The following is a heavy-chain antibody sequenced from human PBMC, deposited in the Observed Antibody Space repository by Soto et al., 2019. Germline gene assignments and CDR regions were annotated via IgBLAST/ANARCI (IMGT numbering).Heavy chain of an antibody. D-gene: IGHD4-17*01. Sequence: GGSLRLSCAASGFTFSSYWMSWVRQAPGKGLEWVANIKQDGSEKYYVDSVKGRFTISRDNAKNSLYLQMNSLRAEDTAVYYCARVYGDYYYYYGMDVWGQGTTVTVSS. J-gene: IGHJ6*02. V-gene: IGHV3-7*01. CDR2: IKQDGSEK. CDR1: GFTFSSYW. CDR3: ARVYGDYYYYYGMDV.